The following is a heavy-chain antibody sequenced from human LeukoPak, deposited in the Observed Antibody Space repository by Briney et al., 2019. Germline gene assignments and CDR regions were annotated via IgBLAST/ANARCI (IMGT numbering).Heavy chain of an antibody. CDR1: GFTFSSYA. CDR2: ISDSGGST. D-gene: IGHD2-2*01. CDR3: AKRKGSSTSCSDY. J-gene: IGHJ4*02. V-gene: IGHV3-23*01. Sequence: GGSLRLSCAASGFTFSSYAMSWVRQAPGKGLEWVSLISDSGGSTYYADSVKGRFTISRDNSKNTLYLQMNSLRAEDTAVYYCAKRKGSSTSCSDYWGQGTLVTVSS.